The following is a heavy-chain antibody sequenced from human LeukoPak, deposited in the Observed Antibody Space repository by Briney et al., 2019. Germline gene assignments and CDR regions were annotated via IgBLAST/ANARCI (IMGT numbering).Heavy chain of an antibody. Sequence: KPSETLSLTCAVSGYSISSGYYWGWIRQPPGKGLEWIGSIHHSGSTYYNPSLKSRVTISVDTSKNQFSLKLSSVTAADTAVYYCASPGAFWSGYAIFDYWGQGTLVTVSS. V-gene: IGHV4-38-2*01. CDR2: IHHSGST. CDR3: ASPGAFWSGYAIFDY. D-gene: IGHD3-3*01. J-gene: IGHJ4*02. CDR1: GYSISSGYY.